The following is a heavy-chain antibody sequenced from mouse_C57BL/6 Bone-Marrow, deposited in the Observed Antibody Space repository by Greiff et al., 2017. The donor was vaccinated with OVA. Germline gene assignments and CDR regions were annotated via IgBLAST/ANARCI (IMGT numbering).Heavy chain of an antibody. CDR3: ASEGYSNSSGY. Sequence: VQLQQSGAELVKPGASVKLSCTASGFNIKDYYMHWVKQRTEQGLEWIGRIEPEDGETKYAPKFQGKAIITADTSANTAYLHLSSLTSANTAVSYCASEGYSNSSGYWGQGTTLTVSS. J-gene: IGHJ2*01. CDR1: GFNIKDYY. CDR2: IEPEDGET. V-gene: IGHV14-2*01. D-gene: IGHD2-5*01.